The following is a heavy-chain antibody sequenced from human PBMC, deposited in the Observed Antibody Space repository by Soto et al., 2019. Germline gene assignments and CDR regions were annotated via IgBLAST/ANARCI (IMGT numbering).Heavy chain of an antibody. CDR2: IIPIFGTA. CDR3: ARESRDCSGGICYFLTGSYY. D-gene: IGHD2-15*01. CDR1: GGTFSSYA. J-gene: IGHJ4*02. Sequence: QVQLVQSGAEVKKPGSSVKVSCKASGGTFSSYAISWVRQAPGQGLEWMGGIIPIFGTANYAQKFQGRVTITSDESTSTAYMELSSLRSEDTAVDYCARESRDCSGGICYFLTGSYYWGQGTMVTVSS. V-gene: IGHV1-69*05.